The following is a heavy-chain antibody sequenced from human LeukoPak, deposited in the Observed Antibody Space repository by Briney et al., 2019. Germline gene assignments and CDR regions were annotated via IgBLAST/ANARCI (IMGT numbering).Heavy chain of an antibody. J-gene: IGHJ6*03. V-gene: IGHV4-38-2*01. CDR3: ARLRRTAVTTYNYYHYMDV. D-gene: IGHD4-11*01. CDR1: GYSITTVYW. CDR2: LHHSGIT. Sequence: PSETLSLTCAVSGYSITTVYWWGWIRQTPGRGLEWIGSLHHSGITSYNQSLKSRVTISVDTSKNQFSLQLSSVTAADTAVYYCARLRRTAVTTYNYYHYMDVWGKGTTVTVSS.